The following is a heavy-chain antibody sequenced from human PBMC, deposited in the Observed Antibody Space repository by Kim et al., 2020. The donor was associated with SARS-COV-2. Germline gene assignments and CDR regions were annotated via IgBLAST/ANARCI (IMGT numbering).Heavy chain of an antibody. CDR3: ARLSSRRLWFGELESQYYFDY. CDR2: IYTSGST. V-gene: IGHV4-61*02. J-gene: IGHJ4*02. D-gene: IGHD3-10*01. CDR1: GGSISSGSYY. Sequence: SETLSLTCTVSGGSISSGSYYWSWIRQPAGKGLEWIGRIYTSGSTNYNPSLKSRVTISVDTSKNQFSLKLSSVTAADTAVYYCARLSSRRLWFGELESQYYFDYWGQGTLVTVSS.